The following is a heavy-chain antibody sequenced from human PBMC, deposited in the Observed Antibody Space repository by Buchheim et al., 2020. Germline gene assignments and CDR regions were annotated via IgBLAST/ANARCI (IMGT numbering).Heavy chain of an antibody. Sequence: QVQLQESGPGLVKPSETLSLTCTVSGDSISGSDEYWSWLRQPPGKGLEWIAYIYHIGTTYYNPSLGSRIVISVETSKNQFSLRLSSVTAADTAVYYCARGMNHYDSTPPWFDPWGRGTL. CDR3: ARGMNHYDSTPPWFDP. V-gene: IGHV4-30-4*01. J-gene: IGHJ5*02. D-gene: IGHD3-22*01. CDR1: GDSISGSDEY. CDR2: IYHIGTT.